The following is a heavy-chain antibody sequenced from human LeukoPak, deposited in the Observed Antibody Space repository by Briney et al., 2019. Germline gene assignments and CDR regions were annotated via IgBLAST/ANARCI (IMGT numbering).Heavy chain of an antibody. D-gene: IGHD3-10*01. CDR2: ITGGSDYI. CDR1: GFTFSNYW. Sequence: PGGSLRLSCVASGFTFSNYWMHWVRQPPGKGLEWVSCITGGSDYIFYADSVRGRFTISRDNAKNSLYLQMNSLRAEDTAVYYCAKFKGHYGDSEYYFDYWGQGTLVTVSS. CDR3: AKFKGHYGDSEYYFDY. J-gene: IGHJ4*02. V-gene: IGHV3-21*01.